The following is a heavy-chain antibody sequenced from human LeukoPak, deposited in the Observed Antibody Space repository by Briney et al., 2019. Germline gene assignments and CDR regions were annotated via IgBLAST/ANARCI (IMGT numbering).Heavy chain of an antibody. CDR2: ISGSGGST. V-gene: IGHV3-23*01. J-gene: IGHJ5*02. D-gene: IGHD1-14*01. CDR1: GFTFSSYA. CDR3: AKEPGPAITPANWFDP. Sequence: GGSLRLSCAASGFTFSSYAMSWVRQAPGKGLEWVSAISGSGGSTYYADSVKGRFTISRDNSKNTLCLQMNSLRAEDTAVYYCAKEPGPAITPANWFDPWGQGTLVTVSS.